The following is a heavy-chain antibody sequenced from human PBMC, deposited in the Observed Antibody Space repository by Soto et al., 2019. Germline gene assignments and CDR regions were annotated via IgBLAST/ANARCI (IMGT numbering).Heavy chain of an antibody. V-gene: IGHV4-31*03. CDR3: ARDRVVVAATYKDRIINWFDP. Sequence: PSETLSLTCTVSGGSISSGGYYWSWIRQHPGKGLEWIGYIYYSGSTYYNPSLKSRVTISVDTSKNQFSLKLSSVTAADTAVYYCARDRVVVAATYKDRIINWFDPWGQGTLVTVSS. J-gene: IGHJ5*02. CDR1: GGSISSGGYY. D-gene: IGHD2-15*01. CDR2: IYYSGST.